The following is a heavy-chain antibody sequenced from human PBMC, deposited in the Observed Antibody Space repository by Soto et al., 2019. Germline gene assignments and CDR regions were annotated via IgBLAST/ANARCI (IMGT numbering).Heavy chain of an antibody. CDR2: ISSSGLTI. J-gene: IGHJ4*02. CDR1: GFSFGDFY. V-gene: IGHV3-11*01. CDR3: ARETPYDIVPGYSKMYMDS. D-gene: IGHD3-9*01. Sequence: QVHLVEAGGGLVRPGGSVRLSCAASGFSFGDFYMNWIRLAPGRGLEWVSYISSSGLTIYYGDSVRGRFTTSRDNAQKTLYLQMNSLKVDDTAVYFCARETPYDIVPGYSKMYMDSWGPGTQVTV.